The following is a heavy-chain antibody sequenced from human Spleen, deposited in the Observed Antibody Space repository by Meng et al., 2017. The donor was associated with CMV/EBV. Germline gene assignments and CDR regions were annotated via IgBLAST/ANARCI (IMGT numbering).Heavy chain of an antibody. J-gene: IGHJ5*02. Sequence: ASVKVSCKASGYTFTGYFIHWVRQAPGQGLDWMGWINPNNGVTNYAQKFQGRVTMTRDTSISTAYMELSRLTSDDTAVYYCARESSDTRGHFYWHWFDPWGQGTLVTVSS. CDR2: INPNNGVT. CDR3: ARESSDTRGHFYWHWFDP. CDR1: GYTFTGYF. D-gene: IGHD3-22*01. V-gene: IGHV1-2*02.